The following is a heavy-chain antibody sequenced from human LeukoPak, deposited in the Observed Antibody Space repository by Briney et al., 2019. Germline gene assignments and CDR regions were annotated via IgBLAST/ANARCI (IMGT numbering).Heavy chain of an antibody. CDR1: GFTFSSYA. Sequence: GGSLRLSCAASGFTFSSYAMSWVRQAPGKGLEWVSAISGSGGSTYYADSVKGRFTISRDNSKNTLYLRMNSLRAEDTAVYYCAKGGYYGSGRPDYWGQGTLVTVSS. V-gene: IGHV3-23*01. CDR3: AKGGYYGSGRPDY. CDR2: ISGSGGST. J-gene: IGHJ4*02. D-gene: IGHD3-10*01.